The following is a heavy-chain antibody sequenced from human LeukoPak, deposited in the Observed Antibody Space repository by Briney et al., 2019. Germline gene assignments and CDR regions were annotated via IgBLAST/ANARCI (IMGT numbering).Heavy chain of an antibody. CDR2: INHSGST. V-gene: IGHV4-34*01. CDR1: GGSFSGYY. D-gene: IGHD3-22*01. J-gene: IGHJ4*02. CDR3: ASFSRSEYSSGYLRQYYFDY. Sequence: SETLSLTCAVYGGSFSGYYWSWIRQPPGKGLEWIGDINHSGSTNYNPSLKSRVTISVDTSKNQFSLKLSSVTAADTAVYYCASFSRSEYSSGYLRQYYFDYWGQGTLVTVSS.